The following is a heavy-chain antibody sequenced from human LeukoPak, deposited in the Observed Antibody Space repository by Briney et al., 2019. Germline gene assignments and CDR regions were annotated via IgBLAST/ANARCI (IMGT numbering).Heavy chain of an antibody. D-gene: IGHD6-19*01. V-gene: IGHV4-59*08. CDR2: IYYSGRT. J-gene: IGHJ6*02. Sequence: SETLSLTCTVSGGFINNYYWSWIRQPPGKGLEWIGYIYYSGRTNYNPSLKSRVTISVDTSKNQFSLRLSSVTAADTAVYHCARHPTGGYTSGWYGYYYHGMDVWGQGTLVTVSS. CDR3: ARHPTGGYTSGWYGYYYHGMDV. CDR1: GGFINNYY.